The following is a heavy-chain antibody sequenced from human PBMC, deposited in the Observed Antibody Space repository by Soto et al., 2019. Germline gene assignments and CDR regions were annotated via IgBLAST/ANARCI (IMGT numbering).Heavy chain of an antibody. V-gene: IGHV3-23*01. CDR3: AKGGYSYGFLFDY. CDR2: ISASGGST. J-gene: IGHJ4*02. D-gene: IGHD5-18*01. CDR1: GFTFSSYA. Sequence: EVQLLESGGGLVQPGGSLRLSCAASGFTFSSYAMSWVRQAPGNGLEWVSTISASGGSTYYADSVKGRFTISRDNSKNTLYLQMNSLRAEDTAVYYCAKGGYSYGFLFDYWGQGTLVTVSS.